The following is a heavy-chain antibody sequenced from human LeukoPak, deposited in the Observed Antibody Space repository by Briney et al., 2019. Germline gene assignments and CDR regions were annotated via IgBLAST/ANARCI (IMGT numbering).Heavy chain of an antibody. CDR3: ARDKGTNWFDP. Sequence: PGGSLRLSCAASGFTFSSYRMNWVRQAPGKGLEWVSSISSSSSYIYYADSVKGRFTISRDNTKNSLYLQMNSLRAEDTAVYYCARDKGTNWFDPWGQGTLVTVSS. CDR2: ISSSSSYI. J-gene: IGHJ5*02. CDR1: GFTFSSYR. D-gene: IGHD3-10*01. V-gene: IGHV3-21*01.